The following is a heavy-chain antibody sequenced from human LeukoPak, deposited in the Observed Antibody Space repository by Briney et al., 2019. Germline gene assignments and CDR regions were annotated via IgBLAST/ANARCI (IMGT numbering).Heavy chain of an antibody. CDR3: AKAPYSSSWYGIDY. CDR1: GFTFSSYA. V-gene: IGHV3-23*01. CDR2: ISGSGGST. J-gene: IGHJ4*02. Sequence: LPGGSLRLSCAASGFTFSSYAMSWVRQAPGKGLEWVSAISGSGGSTYYADSVKGRFTISRDNSKNTLYLQMNSLRAEDTAVYYCAKAPYSSSWYGIDYWGQGTLVTVSS. D-gene: IGHD6-13*01.